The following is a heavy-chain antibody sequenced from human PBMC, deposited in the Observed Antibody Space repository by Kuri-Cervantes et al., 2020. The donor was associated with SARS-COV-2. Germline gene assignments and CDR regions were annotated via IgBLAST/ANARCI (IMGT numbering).Heavy chain of an antibody. CDR1: GFTFSSYA. D-gene: IGHD7-27*01. V-gene: IGHV3-30-3*01. Sequence: GESLKISCAASGFTFSSYAMHWVRQAPGKGLEWVAVISYDGSNKYYADSVKGRFTISRDNSKNTLYLQMNSLRAEDTAVYYCARERTGDISDYWGQGTLVTVSS. J-gene: IGHJ4*02. CDR3: ARERTGDISDY. CDR2: ISYDGSNK.